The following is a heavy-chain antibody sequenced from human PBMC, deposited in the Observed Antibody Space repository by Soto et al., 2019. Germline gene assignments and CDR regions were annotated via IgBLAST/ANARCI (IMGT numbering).Heavy chain of an antibody. CDR1: GGTVSNHG. J-gene: IGHJ6*02. D-gene: IGHD3-10*01. CDR3: ARGDDFDYYYAVDV. V-gene: IGHV1-69*06. Sequence: GASVKVCCKASGGTVSNHGISWVRPGPGQGLEWMGGIVPIFGTSNYAQKFQGRVTTTADKSTNTAYMELSSLTSEDTAGDDCARGDDFDYYYAVDVWGQVTTVTVSS. CDR2: IVPIFGTS.